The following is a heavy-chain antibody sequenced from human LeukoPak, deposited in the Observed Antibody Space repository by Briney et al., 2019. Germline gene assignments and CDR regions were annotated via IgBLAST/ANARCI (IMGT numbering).Heavy chain of an antibody. CDR3: AKASGITAAGTLLDV. V-gene: IGHV3-23*01. J-gene: IGHJ6*02. CDR2: ISGSGGST. CDR1: GFTFSSYA. D-gene: IGHD6-13*01. Sequence: GGPLRLSCAASGFTFSSYAMSWVRQAPGRELEWVSGISGSGGSTYYADSVKGRFTISRDNSKNTLYLQMNSLRAEDTAVYYCAKASGITAAGTLLDVWGQGTTVTVSS.